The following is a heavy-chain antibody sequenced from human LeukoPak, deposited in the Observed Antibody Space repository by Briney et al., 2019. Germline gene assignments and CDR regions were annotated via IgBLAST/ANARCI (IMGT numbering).Heavy chain of an antibody. CDR1: GGSFSGYY. CDR3: ARRKNYDFWSGSYYYGMDV. CDR2: IYYSGST. D-gene: IGHD3-3*01. J-gene: IGHJ6*02. V-gene: IGHV4-59*08. Sequence: SETLSLTCAVYGGSFSGYYWSWIRQPPGKGLEWIGYIYYSGSTNYDPSLKSRVTISVDTSKNQFSLKLSSVTAADTAVYYCARRKNYDFWSGSYYYGMDVWGQGTTVTVSS.